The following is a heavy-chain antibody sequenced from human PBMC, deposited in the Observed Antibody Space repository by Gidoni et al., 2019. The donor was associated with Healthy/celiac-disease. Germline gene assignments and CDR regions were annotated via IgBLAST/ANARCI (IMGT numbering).Heavy chain of an antibody. CDR2: ISAYNCNT. V-gene: IGHV1-18*01. CDR3: ARVFRPYYDFWSGYFFLDP. D-gene: IGHD3-3*01. Sequence: QVQLVQSGAEVKKPGASVKVSCKASGYTFTSYGISWVRQAPGQGLEWMGWISAYNCNTNYAQKLQGRVTMTTDTSTSTAYMELRSLRSDDTAVYYCARVFRPYYDFWSGYFFLDPWGQGTLVTVSS. J-gene: IGHJ5*02. CDR1: GYTFTSYG.